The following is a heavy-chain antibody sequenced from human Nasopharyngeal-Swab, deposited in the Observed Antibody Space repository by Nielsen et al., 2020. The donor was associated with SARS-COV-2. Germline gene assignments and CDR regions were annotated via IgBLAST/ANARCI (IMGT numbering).Heavy chain of an antibody. V-gene: IGHV4-31*03. CDR3: ARGGYGSGGMDV. CDR1: GGSISSGGYY. CDR2: IYYSGST. J-gene: IGHJ6*02. Sequence: SETLSLTCTVSGGSISSGGYYWSWIRQHPGKGLEWIGYIYYSGSTYYNPSLKSRVTISVDTSKNQFSLKLSSVTAADTAVYYCARGGYGSGGMDVWGQGTTVTVSS. D-gene: IGHD3-10*01.